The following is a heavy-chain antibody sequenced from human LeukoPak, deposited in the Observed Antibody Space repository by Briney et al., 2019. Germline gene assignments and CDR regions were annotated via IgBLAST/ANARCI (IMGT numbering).Heavy chain of an antibody. CDR2: INSDGSST. D-gene: IGHD1-26*01. Sequence: PGGSLRLSCAASGFTLSSYWVHWVRQAPAKGLVWVSPINSDGSSTSYADSVKGRFTISRDNAKNTLSLQMNSLRAEDTAVYYCARVGGSNAFDIWGQGTMVIVSS. J-gene: IGHJ3*02. CDR3: ARVGGSNAFDI. V-gene: IGHV3-74*01. CDR1: GFTLSSYW.